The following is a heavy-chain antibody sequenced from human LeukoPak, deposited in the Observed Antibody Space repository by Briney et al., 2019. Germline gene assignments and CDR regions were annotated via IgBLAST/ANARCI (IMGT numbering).Heavy chain of an antibody. Sequence: GGSLGLSCAASGFTFDDYAMHWVRQAPGKGLEWVSLISGDGYSTYYADSVKGRFTISRDNSKNSLYLQMNSLRTEDTALYYCAKTYYDSTGYYGFYDYWGQGTLVTVSS. V-gene: IGHV3-43*02. J-gene: IGHJ4*02. CDR2: ISGDGYST. D-gene: IGHD3-22*01. CDR1: GFTFDDYA. CDR3: AKTYYDSTGYYGFYDY.